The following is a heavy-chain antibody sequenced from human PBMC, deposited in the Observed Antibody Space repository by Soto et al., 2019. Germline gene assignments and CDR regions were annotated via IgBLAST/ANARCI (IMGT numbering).Heavy chain of an antibody. V-gene: IGHV1-18*04. CDR2: ISAYNGNT. CDR1: GYTFTSYG. CDR3: ARDKYYYDSSGYPADY. D-gene: IGHD3-22*01. Sequence: ASVKVSCKASGYTFTSYGISWVRQAPGQGLEWMGWISAYNGNTNYAQKLQGRGTMTTDTSTSTAYMELRSLRSDDTAVYYCARDKYYYDSSGYPADYWGQGTLVTVSS. J-gene: IGHJ4*02.